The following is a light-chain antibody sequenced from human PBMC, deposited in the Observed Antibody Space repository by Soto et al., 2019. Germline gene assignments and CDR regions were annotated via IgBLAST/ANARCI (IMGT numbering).Light chain of an antibody. CDR2: AAS. Sequence: DLQMSQSPSSLSASVGDRVTITCRASQSISSYLHWYQQKPGKAPKLLIYAASSLQSGVPSRFSGSGSGTDFTLTISSLQPEHFATYYCQRSFSTPLTFGGGTTVEI. V-gene: IGKV1-39*01. CDR3: QRSFSTPLT. CDR1: QSISSY. J-gene: IGKJ4*01.